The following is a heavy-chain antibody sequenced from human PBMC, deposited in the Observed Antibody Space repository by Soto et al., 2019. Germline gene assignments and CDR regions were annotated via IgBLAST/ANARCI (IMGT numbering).Heavy chain of an antibody. CDR1: GHTFTGYY. Sequence: ASVKVSCKASGHTFTGYYMHWVRQAPGQGLEWMGWINPNSGGTNYAQKFQGWVTMTRDTSISTAYMELSRLRSDDTAVYYCATSMVRGVSATYYFDLWGRGTLVTVSS. J-gene: IGHJ2*01. D-gene: IGHD3-10*01. CDR3: ATSMVRGVSATYYFDL. CDR2: INPNSGGT. V-gene: IGHV1-2*04.